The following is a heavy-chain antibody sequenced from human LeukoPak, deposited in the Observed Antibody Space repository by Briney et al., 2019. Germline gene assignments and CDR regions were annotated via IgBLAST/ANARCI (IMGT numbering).Heavy chain of an antibody. D-gene: IGHD6-25*01. V-gene: IGHV1-2*02. CDR3: ARGMGYSSGWTNY. CDR2: INPNSGGT. CDR1: GYSFIGYY. Sequence: EASVKVSCKASGYSFIGYYMHWVRQAPGQGLEWMGWINPNSGGTNYAQKFQGRVTMTRDTSISTAYMELSRLRSDDTAVYYCARGMGYSSGWTNYWGQGTLVTVSS. J-gene: IGHJ4*02.